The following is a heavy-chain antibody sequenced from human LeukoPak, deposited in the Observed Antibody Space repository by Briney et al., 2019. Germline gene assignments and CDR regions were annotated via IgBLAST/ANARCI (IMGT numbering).Heavy chain of an antibody. CDR2: ISSSSSTI. Sequence: GGSLRLSCAASGFTFSSYGMTWVRQAPGKGLEWVSYISSSSSTIYYADSVKGRFTISRDNAKNSLFLQMNSLRAEDTAVYYCARGSSNSGSYYNWFDPWGQGTLVTVSS. CDR3: ARGSSNSGSYYNWFDP. D-gene: IGHD1-26*01. J-gene: IGHJ5*02. V-gene: IGHV3-48*04. CDR1: GFTFSSYG.